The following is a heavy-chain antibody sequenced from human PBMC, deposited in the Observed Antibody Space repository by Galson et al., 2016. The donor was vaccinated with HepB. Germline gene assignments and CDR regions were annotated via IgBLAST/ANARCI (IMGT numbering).Heavy chain of an antibody. Sequence: SLRLSCAASVFTVSNNYMSWVRQAPGKGLEWVSLIYSGGSTKYADSVRGRFTISRDNSKETLYLQMSSLRVDDTAIYYCAKVVITLFYGMEVWGQGTTVTVSS. V-gene: IGHV3-53*01. CDR1: VFTVSNNY. D-gene: IGHD3-22*01. CDR3: AKVVITLFYGMEV. J-gene: IGHJ6*02. CDR2: IYSGGST.